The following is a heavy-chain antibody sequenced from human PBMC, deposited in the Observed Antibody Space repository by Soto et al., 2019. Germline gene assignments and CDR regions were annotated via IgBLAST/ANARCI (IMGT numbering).Heavy chain of an antibody. J-gene: IGHJ4*02. CDR3: ARGGAYGSGTSPVDC. Sequence: GGSLRLSCAASGFTFSSYWMHWVRQAPGKGLVWVSRISSDGSTTSYADSVKGRFTISRDNAKNTLYLQMNSLRADDTAVFYCARGGAYGSGTSPVDCWGQGTLVTVSP. CDR2: ISSDGSTT. D-gene: IGHD3-10*01. V-gene: IGHV3-74*01. CDR1: GFTFSSYW.